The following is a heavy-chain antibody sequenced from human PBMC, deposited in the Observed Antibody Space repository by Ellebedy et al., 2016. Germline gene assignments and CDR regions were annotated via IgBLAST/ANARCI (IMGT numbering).Heavy chain of an antibody. CDR1: GFTVSSSY. Sequence: GGSLRLSCAASGFTVSSSYVSWVRQAPGKGLEWVSMTSPGGTMHYADYVKCRFTISSDNAKNSLYLQMNSLRAEDTAVYYCASRAMAVAGADYWGQGTLVTVSS. CDR2: TSPGGTM. J-gene: IGHJ4*02. CDR3: ASRAMAVAGADY. V-gene: IGHV3-53*01. D-gene: IGHD6-19*01.